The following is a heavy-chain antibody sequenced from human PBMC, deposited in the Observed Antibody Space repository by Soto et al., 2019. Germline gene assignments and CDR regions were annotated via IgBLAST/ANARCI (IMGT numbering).Heavy chain of an antibody. V-gene: IGHV2-5*01. CDR1: GFSLSTSGVG. D-gene: IGHD1-26*01. CDR3: EESKWSLSHLDY. J-gene: IGHJ4*01. CDR2: IYWNDDK. Sequence: SGPTLVNPTQTLTLTCTFSGFSLSTSGVGVGWIRQPPGKALEWLALIYWNDDKRYSPSLKSRLTITKDTSKNQVVLTMTNMDPVETAKYCSEESKWSLSHLDYWGQGSLFSVAS.